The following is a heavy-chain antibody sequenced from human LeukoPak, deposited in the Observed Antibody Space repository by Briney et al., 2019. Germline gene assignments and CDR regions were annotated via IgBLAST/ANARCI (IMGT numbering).Heavy chain of an antibody. Sequence: GGSLRLSCAASGFTFTTYWMGWVRQAPGKGLEWVASIKQDGNEKYSVDSVKGRFTISRDNAENSLHLQMNSLRAEDTAFYYCARPLLYYYGSETYFWFDLWGQGTLVTVSS. D-gene: IGHD3-10*01. CDR1: GFTFTTYW. V-gene: IGHV3-7*01. J-gene: IGHJ5*02. CDR3: ARPLLYYYGSETYFWFDL. CDR2: IKQDGNEK.